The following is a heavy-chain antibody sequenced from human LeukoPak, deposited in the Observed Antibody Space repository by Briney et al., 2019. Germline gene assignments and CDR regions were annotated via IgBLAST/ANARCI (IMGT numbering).Heavy chain of an antibody. Sequence: GGSLRLSCVASGFIFNKHAMSWVRQAPGKGLEWVSGLSGSGSSTDYADSVKGRFTVSRDNSKNSLYLQMNSLRAEDTAVYYCARVGARIPLGRAFDIWGQGTMVTVSS. CDR3: ARVGARIPLGRAFDI. CDR2: LSGSGSST. CDR1: GFIFNKHA. V-gene: IGHV3-23*01. J-gene: IGHJ3*02. D-gene: IGHD1-26*01.